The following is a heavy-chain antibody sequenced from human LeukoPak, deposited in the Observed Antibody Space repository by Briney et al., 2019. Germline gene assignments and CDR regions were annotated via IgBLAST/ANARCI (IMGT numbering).Heavy chain of an antibody. V-gene: IGHV3-30-3*01. CDR3: AKILTDFDY. CDR2: ISYDGSNK. Sequence: GGSLRLSCAASGVTFSSYAMHWVRQAPGKGLEWVAVISYDGSNKYYADSVKGRFTISRDNSKNTLYLQMNSLRAEDTAVYYCAKILTDFDYWGQGTLVTVSS. CDR1: GVTFSSYA. J-gene: IGHJ4*02. D-gene: IGHD3-9*01.